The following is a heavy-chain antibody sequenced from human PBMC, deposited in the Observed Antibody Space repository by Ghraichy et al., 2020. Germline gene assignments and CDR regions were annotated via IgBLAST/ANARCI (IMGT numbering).Heavy chain of an antibody. CDR2: IIPKFGTP. CDR3: ATLGFDAAARIY. Sequence: SVKVSCKASGGIFSSYAVNWVRQAPGQGLEWMGGIIPKFGTPKYAQKFQGRITVTADESTSTAYMEVNSLTSEDMAVYYCATLGFDAAARIYWGQGTLFTVSS. CDR1: GGIFSSYA. J-gene: IGHJ4*02. V-gene: IGHV1-69*13. D-gene: IGHD3-10*01.